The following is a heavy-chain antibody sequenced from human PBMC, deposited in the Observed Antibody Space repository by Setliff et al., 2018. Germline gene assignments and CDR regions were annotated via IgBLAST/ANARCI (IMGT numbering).Heavy chain of an antibody. J-gene: IGHJ3*02. CDR3: ARGKTFFGAFIRAFDI. V-gene: IGHV3-23*01. CDR1: RFTFSNYA. CDR2: ISASGRTT. D-gene: IGHD3-3*01. Sequence: GGSLRLSCAASRFTFSNYAMSWVRQAPGKGLEWVSAISASGRTTYSADSGKGRFTISRDNSKNTLSLQMNSLRAEDTAVYHCARGKTFFGAFIRAFDIWGQGRMVTVSS.